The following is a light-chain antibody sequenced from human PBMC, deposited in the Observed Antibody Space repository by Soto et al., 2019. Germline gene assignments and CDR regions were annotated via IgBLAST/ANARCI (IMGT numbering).Light chain of an antibody. J-gene: IGKJ1*01. CDR2: AAS. Sequence: DIQMIQSPSSLSASVGDRVTITCRASQSISSYLNWYQQKPGKAPKLLIYAASSLQSGVPSRFSGSGSGTDFTLTISSLQPEDFETYYCQQSYSTPRTFGQGTKVDIK. CDR1: QSISSY. CDR3: QQSYSTPRT. V-gene: IGKV1-39*01.